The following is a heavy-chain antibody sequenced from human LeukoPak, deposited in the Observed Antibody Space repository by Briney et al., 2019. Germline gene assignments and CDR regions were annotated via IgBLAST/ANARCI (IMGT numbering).Heavy chain of an antibody. J-gene: IGHJ3*02. Sequence: GGSLRLSCAASGFTFSSYGMHWVRQAPGKGLEWVSSISSSSSYIYYADSVKGRFTISRDNAKNSLYLQMNSLRAEDTAVYYCARTYYDFWSGYYSYDAFDIWGQGTMVTVSS. CDR1: GFTFSSYG. CDR3: ARTYYDFWSGYYSYDAFDI. D-gene: IGHD3-3*01. V-gene: IGHV3-21*01. CDR2: ISSSSSYI.